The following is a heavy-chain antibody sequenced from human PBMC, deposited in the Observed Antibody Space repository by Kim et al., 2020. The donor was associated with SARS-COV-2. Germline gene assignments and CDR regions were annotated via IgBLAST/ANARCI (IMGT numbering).Heavy chain of an antibody. D-gene: IGHD6-13*01. J-gene: IGHJ4*02. CDR3: ARGAYSSSWFFDY. V-gene: IGHV3-11*01. Sequence: SGKGRFTISGNNAKNALYLQMNSRRAEDTAVYYCARGAYSSSWFFDYWGQGTLVTVSS.